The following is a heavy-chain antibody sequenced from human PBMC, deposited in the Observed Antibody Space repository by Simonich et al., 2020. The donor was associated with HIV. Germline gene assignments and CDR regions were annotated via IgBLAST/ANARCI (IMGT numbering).Heavy chain of an antibody. CDR1: GGSFSGYY. CDR3: ARRHPTTVTTPYFDY. J-gene: IGHJ4*02. V-gene: IGHV4-34*01. CDR2: INHSGST. Sequence: QVQLQQWGAVLLKPSETLSLTCAVYGGSFSGYYWSWIRQAPGKGLEWIGEINHSGSTNHNPSLKSRVTISVDTSKNQFSLKLSSVTAADTAVYYCARRHPTTVTTPYFDYWGQGTLVTVSS. D-gene: IGHD4-17*01.